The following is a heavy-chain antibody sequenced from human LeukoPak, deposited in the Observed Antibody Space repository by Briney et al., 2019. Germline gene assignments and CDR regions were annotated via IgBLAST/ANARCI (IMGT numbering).Heavy chain of an antibody. V-gene: IGHV3-30*18. CDR3: AKGLQEFDSSSSFDY. Sequence: GGSLRLSCAASAFTLSSYGMYWVRQAPGKGLEWVAAISYDGSNKYYADSVKGRFTISRDNSKNTLYLQMNSLRAEDTAVYYCAKGLQEFDSSSSFDYWGQGTLVTVSS. D-gene: IGHD3-22*01. CDR2: ISYDGSNK. CDR1: AFTLSSYG. J-gene: IGHJ4*02.